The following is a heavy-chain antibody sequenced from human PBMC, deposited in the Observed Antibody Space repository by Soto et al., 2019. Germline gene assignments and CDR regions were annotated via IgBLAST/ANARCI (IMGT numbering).Heavy chain of an antibody. J-gene: IGHJ5*02. V-gene: IGHV1-18*01. Sequence: ASVKVSCKASGYTFTSYGISWVRQAPGQGLEWMGWISAYNGDTNYAQKLQGRVTMTTDTSTSTAYTELRSLRSDDTAVYYCARMVGSSGWFDPWGQGTLVTVSS. CDR2: ISAYNGDT. CDR1: GYTFTSYG. D-gene: IGHD6-19*01. CDR3: ARMVGSSGWFDP.